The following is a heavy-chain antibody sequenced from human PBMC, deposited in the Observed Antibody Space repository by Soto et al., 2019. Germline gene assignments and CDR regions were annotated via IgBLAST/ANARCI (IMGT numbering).Heavy chain of an antibody. V-gene: IGHV3-33*01. CDR3: ARAYYYGSGSYPNWFDP. D-gene: IGHD3-10*01. CDR2: IWYDGSNK. J-gene: IGHJ5*02. Sequence: GGSLRLSCAASGFTFSSYGMHWVRQAPGKGLEWVAAIWYDGSNKYYADSVKGRFTISRDNSKNTLYLQMNSLRAEDTAVYYCARAYYYGSGSYPNWFDPWGQGTLVTVSS. CDR1: GFTFSSYG.